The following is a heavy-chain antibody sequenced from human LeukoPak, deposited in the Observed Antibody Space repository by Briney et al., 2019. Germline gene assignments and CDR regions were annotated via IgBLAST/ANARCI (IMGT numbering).Heavy chain of an antibody. J-gene: IGHJ4*02. CDR3: ARDRSYDSSGYYNFDY. Sequence: PSETLSLTCTVSVGSLSAYYGSWIRDPAGRGLEWIGRLYRSGSTNYNPSLRSRVTMSVDTSKNQFSLRLKSVTAADTAVYYCARDRSYDSSGYYNFDYWGQGTLVTVSS. V-gene: IGHV4-4*07. CDR2: LYRSGST. D-gene: IGHD3-22*01. CDR1: VGSLSAYY.